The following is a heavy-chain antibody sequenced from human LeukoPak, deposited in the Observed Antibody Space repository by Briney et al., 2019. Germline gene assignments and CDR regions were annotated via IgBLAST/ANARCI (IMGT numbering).Heavy chain of an antibody. CDR3: ARDLRGYCSGGSCPTDAFDI. D-gene: IGHD2-15*01. CDR1: GGSLSSGGYY. J-gene: IGHJ3*02. CDR2: IYYSGST. V-gene: IGHV4-31*03. Sequence: SETLSLTCTVSGGSLSSGGYYWSWIRQHPGTGLEGFGYIYYSGSTYYNPSLKSRVTISVDTSKNQFSLKLSSVTAADTAVYYCARDLRGYCSGGSCPTDAFDIWGQGTMVTVSS.